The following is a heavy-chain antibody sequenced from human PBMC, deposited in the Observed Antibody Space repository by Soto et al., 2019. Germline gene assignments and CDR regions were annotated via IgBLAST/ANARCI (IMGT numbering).Heavy chain of an antibody. Sequence: GGSLRLSCAASGFTFSRHTMHWVRQAPGKGLEWMASISYDGSNKYYAASVKGRFTISRDNSKNTLSVQMDSLRAEDTAVYYCARDRLRLGELSLLGYFDYWGQGTLVTVSS. CDR3: ARDRLRLGELSLLGYFDY. CDR1: GFTFSRHT. CDR2: ISYDGSNK. D-gene: IGHD3-16*02. J-gene: IGHJ4*02. V-gene: IGHV3-30*04.